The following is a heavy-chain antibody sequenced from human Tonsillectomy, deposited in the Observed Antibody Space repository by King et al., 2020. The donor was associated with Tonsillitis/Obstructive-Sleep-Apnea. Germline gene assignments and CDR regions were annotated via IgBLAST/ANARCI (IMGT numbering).Heavy chain of an antibody. CDR1: GFSLSTSEVG. Sequence: TLKESGPALVKPTQTLTLTCTFSGFSLSTSEVGVGWIRQPPGKALEWLALIYWDDDKRYSPSLKSRLTITKDTSKNQVVLTMTNMDPVDTATYYCAHRQVGQLLIPYGFDIWGQGTMVTVSS. CDR2: IYWDDDK. CDR3: AHRQVGQLLIPYGFDI. J-gene: IGHJ3*02. V-gene: IGHV2-5*02. D-gene: IGHD6-19*01.